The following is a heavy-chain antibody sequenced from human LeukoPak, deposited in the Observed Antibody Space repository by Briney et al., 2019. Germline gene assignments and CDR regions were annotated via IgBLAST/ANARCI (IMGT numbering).Heavy chain of an antibody. CDR1: GGSINTDY. J-gene: IGHJ6*02. D-gene: IGHD1-26*01. CDR2: NHYSGSST. Sequence: SETLSLNCTVSGGSINTDYWSWVRQPPGKGLEWIGYNHYSGSSTNYNPSLKSRVTISLDRSKNHFSLKLTSVTAADTAVYYCARQGHKLTLVDYYGMDVWGQGTTVTVSS. CDR3: ARQGHKLTLVDYYGMDV. V-gene: IGHV4-59*08.